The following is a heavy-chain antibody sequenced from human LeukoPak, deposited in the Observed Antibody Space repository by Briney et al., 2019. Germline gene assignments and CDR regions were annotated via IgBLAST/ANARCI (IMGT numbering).Heavy chain of an antibody. CDR2: INHSGST. D-gene: IGHD3-3*01. J-gene: IGHJ6*03. Sequence: SETLSLTCAVYGGSFSGYYWSWIRQPPGKGLEWIGEINHSGSTNYNPSLKSRVTISVDTSKNQFSPKLSSVTAADTAVYYCARVIVTIFGVVIMPHYYYYYMDVWGKGTTVTVSS. CDR3: ARVIVTIFGVVIMPHYYYYYMDV. V-gene: IGHV4-34*01. CDR1: GGSFSGYY.